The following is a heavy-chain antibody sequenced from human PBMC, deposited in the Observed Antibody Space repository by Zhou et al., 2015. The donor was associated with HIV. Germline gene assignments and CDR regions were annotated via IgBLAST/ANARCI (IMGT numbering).Heavy chain of an antibody. J-gene: IGHJ5*02. Sequence: QVQLVQSGAEVKKPGSSVKVSCKASGGTFSSYAISWVRQAPGQGLEWMGGIIPIFGTANYAQKFQGRVTITADESTSTAYMELSSLRSEDTAVYYCARAPPYDSSGYSPLGNWFDPWGQGTLVTVSS. CDR2: IIPIFGTA. CDR3: ARAPPYDSSGYSPLGNWFDP. CDR1: GGTFSSYA. V-gene: IGHV1-69*01. D-gene: IGHD3-22*01.